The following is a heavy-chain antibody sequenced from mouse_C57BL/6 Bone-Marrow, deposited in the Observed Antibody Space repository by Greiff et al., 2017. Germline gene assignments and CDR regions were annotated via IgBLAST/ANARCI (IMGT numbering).Heavy chain of an antibody. D-gene: IGHD2-12*01. CDR2: IDPENGDT. CDR1: GFNIKDDY. J-gene: IGHJ1*03. CDR3: TTLRRGYWYFDV. Sequence: EVQLQQSGAELVRPGASVKLSCTASGFNIKDDYMHWVKQRPEQGLEWIGWIDPENGDTEYASKFQGKATITADTSSNTAYLPLSSLTSEDTAVYYCTTLRRGYWYFDVWGTGTTVTVSS. V-gene: IGHV14-4*01.